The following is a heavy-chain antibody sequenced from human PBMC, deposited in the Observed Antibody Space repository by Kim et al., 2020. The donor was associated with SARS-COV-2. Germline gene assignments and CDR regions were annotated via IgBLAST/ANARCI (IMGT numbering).Heavy chain of an antibody. Sequence: ASVKVSCKASGYTFTGYYMHWVRQAPGQGLEWMGWNNPNSGGTNYAQKFQGRVTMTRDTSISTAYMELSRLRSDDTAVYYCAREGYVSGSYAPGDYWGQGTLVTVSS. J-gene: IGHJ4*02. CDR2: NNPNSGGT. CDR3: AREGYVSGSYAPGDY. CDR1: GYTFTGYY. D-gene: IGHD1-26*01. V-gene: IGHV1-2*02.